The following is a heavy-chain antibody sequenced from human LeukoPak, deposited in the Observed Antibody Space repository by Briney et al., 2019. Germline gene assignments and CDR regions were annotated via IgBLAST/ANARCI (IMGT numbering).Heavy chain of an antibody. CDR2: IYYSGST. CDR3: ARDHPDAFDI. J-gene: IGHJ3*02. V-gene: IGHV4-59*01. Sequence: SETLSLTCTVSGGSISSYYWNWIRQPPGKGLEWIGYIYYSGSTNYNPSLKSRVTISVDTSKNQFSLKLSSVTAADTAVYYCARDHPDAFDIWGQGTMVTVFS. CDR1: GGSISSYY.